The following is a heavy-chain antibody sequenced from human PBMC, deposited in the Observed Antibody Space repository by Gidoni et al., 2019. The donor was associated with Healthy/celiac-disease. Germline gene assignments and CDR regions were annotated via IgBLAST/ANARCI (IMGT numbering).Heavy chain of an antibody. CDR2: ISGIVSST. J-gene: IGHJ5*02. Sequence: EVQLLESGGGLVQPGRSLRLSCATPGFPSTSYDLSWRRQAPGKGMEWVSVISGIVSSTYYADSVKGQFTSSRDNSKNTLYLQMNSMRAEDTAVYYCAKSSREGAAGKGNLAWGQGTLVTVSA. D-gene: IGHD6-13*01. V-gene: IGHV3-23*01. CDR3: AKSSREGAAGKGNLA. CDR1: GFPSTSYD.